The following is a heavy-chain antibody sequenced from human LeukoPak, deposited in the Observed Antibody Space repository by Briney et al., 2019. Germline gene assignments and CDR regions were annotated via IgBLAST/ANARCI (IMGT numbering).Heavy chain of an antibody. CDR3: ARAAGRDDAFDI. CDR2: INPNGGGT. V-gene: IGHV1-2*02. Sequence: ASVKVSCKASGYTFTGYYMHWVRQAPGQGLEWMGWINPNGGGTNYAQKFQGRVTMTRDTSISTAYMELSRLRSDDTAVYYCARAAGRDDAFDIWGQGTMVTVSS. D-gene: IGHD6-13*01. J-gene: IGHJ3*02. CDR1: GYTFTGYY.